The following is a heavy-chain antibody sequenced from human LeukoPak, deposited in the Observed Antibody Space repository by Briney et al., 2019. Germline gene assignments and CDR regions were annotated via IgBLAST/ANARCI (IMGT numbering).Heavy chain of an antibody. CDR2: ISWDGGTT. CDR1: GFTFGDYT. CDR3: AKDRGYYYDSSAYGSYFDY. Sequence: PGGSLRLSCEASGFTFGDYTMHWVRQSPGKGLEWVSLISWDGGTTYYADSVRGRFTISRDNSKNSLYLQMNSLRTEDTALYYCAKDRGYYYDSSAYGSYFDYWGQGTLVTVSS. J-gene: IGHJ4*02. V-gene: IGHV3-43*01. D-gene: IGHD3-22*01.